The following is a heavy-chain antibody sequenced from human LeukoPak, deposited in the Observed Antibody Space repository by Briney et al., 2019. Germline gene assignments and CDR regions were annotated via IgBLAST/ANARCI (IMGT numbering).Heavy chain of an antibody. CDR3: ARGPDWYFDL. CDR1: GVSISSGDYS. D-gene: IGHD3-10*01. J-gene: IGHJ2*01. V-gene: IGHV4-30-2*01. CDR2: IYHSGST. Sequence: SETLSLTCAVSGVSISSGDYSWSWIRPPPGKGLEWIGYIYHSGSTYYNPSLKSRVAISVDRSKNQFSLNLISVTAADTAVYYCARGPDWYFDLWGRGTLVTVSS.